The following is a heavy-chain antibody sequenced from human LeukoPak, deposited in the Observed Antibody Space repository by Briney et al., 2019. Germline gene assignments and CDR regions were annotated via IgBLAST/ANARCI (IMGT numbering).Heavy chain of an antibody. CDR1: GGSIKNNY. J-gene: IGHJ3*02. CDR2: IHDSGST. V-gene: IGHV4-59*01. Sequence: SETLSLTCTVSGGSIKNNYWSWIRQPPGKGLEWIGYIHDSGSTNYNPSLKSRVTISVDTSKKQFSLKLSSATAADTAVYYCARVLDLSKRGLDAFDIWGQGTMVTVSS. CDR3: ARVLDLSKRGLDAFDI. D-gene: IGHD3-16*01.